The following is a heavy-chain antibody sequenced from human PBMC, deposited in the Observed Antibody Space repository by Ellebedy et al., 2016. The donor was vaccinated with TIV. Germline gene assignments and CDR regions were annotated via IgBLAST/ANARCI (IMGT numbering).Heavy chain of an antibody. D-gene: IGHD2-2*01. CDR3: ARHYYCSSTSCYGFDY. CDR1: GSSFTSYW. J-gene: IGHJ4*02. V-gene: IGHV5-10-1*01. CDR2: IDPSDSYT. Sequence: GESLKISCKGSGSSFTSYWISWVRQMPGKGLEWMGRIDPSDSYTNYSPSFQGHVTISADKSISTAYLQWSSLKASDTAMYYCARHYYCSSTSCYGFDYWGQGTLVTVSS.